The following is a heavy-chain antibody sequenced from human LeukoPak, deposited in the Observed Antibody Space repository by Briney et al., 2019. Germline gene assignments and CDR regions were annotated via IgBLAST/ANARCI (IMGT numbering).Heavy chain of an antibody. CDR1: GGSLSVYY. CDR2: INHSGST. Sequence: PSETLSLTCAVYGGSLSVYYWSWIRQPPGKGLEWIGEINHSGSTNYNPSLKSRVTISVDTSKNQFSLKLSSVTAADTAVYYCASSPRAPHFYDSSGTRGGYWGQGTLVTVSS. D-gene: IGHD3-22*01. V-gene: IGHV4-34*01. CDR3: ASSPRAPHFYDSSGTRGGY. J-gene: IGHJ4*02.